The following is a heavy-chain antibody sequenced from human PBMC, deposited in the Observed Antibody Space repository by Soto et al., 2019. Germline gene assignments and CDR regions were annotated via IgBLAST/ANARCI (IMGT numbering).Heavy chain of an antibody. J-gene: IGHJ6*02. CDR2: IYYSGST. V-gene: IGHV4-30-4*01. CDR3: ARGHYDILTGASYGMDV. Sequence: SETLSLTCTVSGGSISSADYYWSWIRQPPGKGLEWIGYIYYSGSTYYNPSLKSRVTISVDTSKNQFSLKLSSVTAADTAVYYCARGHYDILTGASYGMDVWGQGTTVTVSS. D-gene: IGHD3-9*01. CDR1: GGSISSADYY.